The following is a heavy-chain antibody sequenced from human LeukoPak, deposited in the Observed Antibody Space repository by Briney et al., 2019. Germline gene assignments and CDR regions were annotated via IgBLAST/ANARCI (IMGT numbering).Heavy chain of an antibody. Sequence: GGSLRLSCAASGFIVSSNYMSWVRQAPGKGLEGVSVIYSGGSTYYADSMKGRFTISRDNSKNTLDLQMNSLGVEDTAVYYCARDHRAGECFDIWGQGTMVTVSS. D-gene: IGHD3-10*01. CDR3: ARDHRAGECFDI. V-gene: IGHV3-53*01. J-gene: IGHJ3*02. CDR1: GFIVSSNY. CDR2: IYSGGST.